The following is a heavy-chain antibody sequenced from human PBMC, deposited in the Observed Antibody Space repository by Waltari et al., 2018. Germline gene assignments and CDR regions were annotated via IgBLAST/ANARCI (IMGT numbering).Heavy chain of an antibody. Sequence: QVQLVESGGGVVQPGGSLRLSCAASGFTFSSYGMHWVRQAPGKGLEGVAFIRYDGSNKYYADSVKGRFTISRDNSKNTLYLQMNSLRAEDTAVYYCAVVPSSLTEDYYYYYMDVWGKGTTVTVSS. CDR2: IRYDGSNK. CDR3: AVVPSSLTEDYYYYYMDV. J-gene: IGHJ6*03. V-gene: IGHV3-30*02. CDR1: GFTFSSYG. D-gene: IGHD2-2*01.